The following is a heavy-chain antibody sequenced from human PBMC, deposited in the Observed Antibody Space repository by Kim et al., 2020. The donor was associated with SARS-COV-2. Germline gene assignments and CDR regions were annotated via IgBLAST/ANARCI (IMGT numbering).Heavy chain of an antibody. CDR2: ISYDGSIK. CDR3: VRDYDSSGCP. J-gene: IGHJ5*02. Sequence: GGSLRLSCAASGFTFNGYGMHWLRQPPGKGLECVVFISYDGSIKYYADSVRGRFTISRDNSKNTLYLQMNNLRTEDTAVFYCVRDYDSSGCPWGQGTLVT. V-gene: IGHV3-30-3*01. CDR1: GFTFNGYG. D-gene: IGHD6-19*01.